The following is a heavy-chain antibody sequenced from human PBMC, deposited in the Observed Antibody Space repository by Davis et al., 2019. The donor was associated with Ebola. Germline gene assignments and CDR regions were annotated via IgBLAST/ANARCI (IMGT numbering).Heavy chain of an antibody. CDR3: AKERYCSSTSCYARSFAISYGMDV. CDR2: ISWNSGSI. J-gene: IGHJ6*02. D-gene: IGHD2-2*01. V-gene: IGHV3-9*01. CDR1: GFTFDDYA. Sequence: PGGSLRLSCAASGFTFDDYAMHWVRQAPGKGLEWVSGISWNSGSIGYADSVKGRFTISRDNAKNSLYLQMNSLRAEDTALYYCAKERYCSSTSCYARSFAISYGMDVWGQGTTVTVSS.